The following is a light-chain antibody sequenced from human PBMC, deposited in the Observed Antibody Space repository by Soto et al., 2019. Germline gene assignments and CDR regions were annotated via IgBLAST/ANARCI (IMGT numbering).Light chain of an antibody. CDR1: QSVSKY. J-gene: IGKJ5*01. CDR2: DAS. CDR3: QQRNSWPIT. Sequence: EIALTQSPATLSLSPGEGATLSCRASQSVSKYLAWYQQKPGQAPRLLIYDASNRGTGIPVRFSGSGSGTDFTLTISSLEPEDFAVYYCQQRNSWPITFGQGTRLEI. V-gene: IGKV3-11*01.